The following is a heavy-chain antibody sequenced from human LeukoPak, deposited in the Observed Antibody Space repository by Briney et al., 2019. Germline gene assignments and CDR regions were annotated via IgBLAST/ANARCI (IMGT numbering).Heavy chain of an antibody. CDR3: ARGPTIFGVVSADNWFDP. J-gene: IGHJ5*02. D-gene: IGHD3-3*01. Sequence: PGGSLRLSCAASGFTFSSYSMNWVRQAPGKGLEWVSYISSSSSTIYYADSEKGRFTISRDNAKNSLYLQMNSLRAEDTAVYYCARGPTIFGVVSADNWFDPWGQGTLVTVSS. CDR1: GFTFSSYS. V-gene: IGHV3-48*04. CDR2: ISSSSSTI.